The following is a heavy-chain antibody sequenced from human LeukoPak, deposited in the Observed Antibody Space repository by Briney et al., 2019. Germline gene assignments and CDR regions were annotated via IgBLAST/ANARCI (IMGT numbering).Heavy chain of an antibody. J-gene: IGHJ4*02. CDR2: IKQDGSEK. CDR3: ARAPDYGDYYFDY. Sequence: GGSLRLSCAASGLTFSSYWMTRVRQAPGKGLEWVANIKQDGSEKYYVDSVKGRFTISRDNAKNSLYLQMNSLRAEDTAVYYCARAPDYGDYYFDYWGQGTLVTVSS. D-gene: IGHD4-17*01. CDR1: GLTFSSYW. V-gene: IGHV3-7*01.